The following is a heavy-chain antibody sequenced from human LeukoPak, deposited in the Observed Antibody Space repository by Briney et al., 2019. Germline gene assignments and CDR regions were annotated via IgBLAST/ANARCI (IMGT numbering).Heavy chain of an antibody. D-gene: IGHD6-13*01. CDR1: GGSFSGYY. V-gene: IGHV4-34*01. J-gene: IGHJ4*02. CDR2: INHSGST. Sequence: IPSETLSLTCAVYGGSFSGYYWSWIRQPPGKGLEWIGEINHSGSTNYNPSLKSRVTISVDTSKNQFSLKLSSVTAADTAVYYRARALSSSWYGDYWGQGTLVTVSS. CDR3: ARALSSSWYGDY.